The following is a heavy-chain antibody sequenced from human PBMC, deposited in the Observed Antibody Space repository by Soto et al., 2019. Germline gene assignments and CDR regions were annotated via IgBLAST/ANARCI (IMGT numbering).Heavy chain of an antibody. CDR3: ARHSLIAFLIGCFHY. V-gene: IGHV5-10-1*01. Sequence: HGESLKISCKGSGYSFTSYWISWVRQMPGKGLEWMGRIDPSDSYTNYSPSFQGHVTISADKSISTAYLQWSSLKASDTAMYYCARHSLIAFLIGCFHYWGHGTLVTVSS. CDR1: GYSFTSYW. CDR2: IDPSDSYT. D-gene: IGHD2-21*01. J-gene: IGHJ4*01.